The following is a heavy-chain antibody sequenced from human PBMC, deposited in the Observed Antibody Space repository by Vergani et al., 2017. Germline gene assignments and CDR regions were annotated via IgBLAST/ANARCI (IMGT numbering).Heavy chain of an antibody. Sequence: QVQLVESGGGLVKPGGSLRLSCEASGFTFSDYYMSWIRQAPGKGLEWVSYISSSSSYTNYADSGKGRFTISRDNAKNSLYLQMNSLRAEDTAVYYCARDIRAAAGIDYWGQGTTVTVSS. CDR2: ISSSSSYT. CDR1: GFTFSDYY. D-gene: IGHD6-13*01. V-gene: IGHV3-11*05. CDR3: ARDIRAAAGIDY. J-gene: IGHJ4*02.